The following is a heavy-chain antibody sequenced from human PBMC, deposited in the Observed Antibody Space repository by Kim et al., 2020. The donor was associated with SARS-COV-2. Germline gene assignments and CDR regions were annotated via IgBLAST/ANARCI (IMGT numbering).Heavy chain of an antibody. V-gene: IGHV3-23*01. J-gene: IGHJ5*02. CDR3: ATGWLRSSLSS. CDR1: GFTFSSCA. CDR2: ISGSGVST. Sequence: GGSLRLSCAASGFTFSSCAMSWVRQAPGKGLEWVSSISGSGVSTYYADSVKGRFTISRDNSKNTLYLQMNSLRAEDTARYYCATGWLRSSLSSWGQGTLVTVSS. D-gene: IGHD5-12*01.